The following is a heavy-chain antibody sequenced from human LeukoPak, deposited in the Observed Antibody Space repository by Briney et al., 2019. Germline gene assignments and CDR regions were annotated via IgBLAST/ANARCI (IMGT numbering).Heavy chain of an antibody. Sequence: GGSLRLSCAASGFASSSYSMTLVRQAPGEGLEWVSSIGTSSSDKAYADSVKGRFTIYRDNAMKSVYLQMNSPRAEDTAVYYCARDRSPLYYDSSGYDFGGQGTLVTVSS. D-gene: IGHD3-22*01. CDR1: GFASSSYS. CDR3: ARDRSPLYYDSSGYDF. V-gene: IGHV3-21*01. CDR2: IGTSSSDK. J-gene: IGHJ4*02.